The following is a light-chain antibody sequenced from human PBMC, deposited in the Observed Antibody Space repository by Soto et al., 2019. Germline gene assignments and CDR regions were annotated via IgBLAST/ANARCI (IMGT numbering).Light chain of an antibody. V-gene: IGKV3-15*01. J-gene: IGKJ1*01. CDR1: QSVSGN. Sequence: EIVMTQSPATLSVSPGERATLSCRASQSVSGNLAWYQQKRGQAPRLLIYGASTRATGIPARFSGSGSGTELTLTISSLQSEDFAVYYCQQYNNWPRTFGQGTKVDIK. CDR2: GAS. CDR3: QQYNNWPRT.